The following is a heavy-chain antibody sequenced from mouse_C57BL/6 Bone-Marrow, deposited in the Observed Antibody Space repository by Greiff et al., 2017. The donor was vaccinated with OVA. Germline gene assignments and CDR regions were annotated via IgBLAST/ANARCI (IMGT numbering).Heavy chain of an antibody. CDR3: ARKEDYGSPYLDY. V-gene: IGHV1-26*01. CDR1: GYTFTDYY. D-gene: IGHD1-1*01. J-gene: IGHJ2*01. CDR2: INPNNGGT. Sequence: VQLQQSGPELVKPGASVKISCKASGYTFTDYYMNWVKQSHGKSLEWIGDINPNNGGTSYNQKFKGKATLTVDKSSSTAYMELRSLTSEDSAVYYCARKEDYGSPYLDYWGQGTTLTVSS.